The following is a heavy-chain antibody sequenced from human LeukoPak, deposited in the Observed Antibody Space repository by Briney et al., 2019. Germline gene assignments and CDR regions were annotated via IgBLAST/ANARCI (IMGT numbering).Heavy chain of an antibody. J-gene: IGHJ4*02. CDR2: IYYSGTT. CDR3: ARRVAVPGSYYFDY. V-gene: IGHV4-59*08. Sequence: SDTLSLTCTVSGGSISSYYWTWIRQPPGKGLEWFGFIYYSGTTKYNPSLESRVTLSLDTSKNQFSLRLNSVTAADTAVYYCARRVAVPGSYYFDYWSQGTLVTVSS. D-gene: IGHD2-2*01. CDR1: GGSISSYY.